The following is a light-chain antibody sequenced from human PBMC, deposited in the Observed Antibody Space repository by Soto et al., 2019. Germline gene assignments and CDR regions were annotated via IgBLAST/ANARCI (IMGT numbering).Light chain of an antibody. J-gene: IGKJ4*01. CDR1: QSVSSN. V-gene: IGKV3-15*01. CDR3: QQYNTWPLT. CDR2: GAS. Sequence: EKVMTQSPATLSVSPGERATLSCRASQSVSSNLAWYQQKPGQAPRPLIYGASTRATGIPARFSGSGSGTEFTLTISSLQSEDFAVYYCQQYNTWPLTFGGGTKVEIK.